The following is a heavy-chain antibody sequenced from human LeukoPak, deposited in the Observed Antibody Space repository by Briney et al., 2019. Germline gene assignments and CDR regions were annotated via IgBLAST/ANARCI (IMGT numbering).Heavy chain of an antibody. CDR1: GGSFSGYY. CDR3: ATASYPDAFDI. Sequence: SETLSLTCAVSGGSFSGYYWSWIRQPPGKGLEWIGEINHSGSTNYNPSLKSRVTISVDTSKNQFSLKLSSVTAADTAVYYCATASYPDAFDIWGQGTLVTVSS. J-gene: IGHJ3*02. D-gene: IGHD1-26*01. CDR2: INHSGST. V-gene: IGHV4-34*01.